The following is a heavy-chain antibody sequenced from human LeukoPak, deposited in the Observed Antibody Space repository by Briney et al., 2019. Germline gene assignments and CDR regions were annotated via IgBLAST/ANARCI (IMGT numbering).Heavy chain of an antibody. D-gene: IGHD6-13*01. CDR2: ISGSGGST. V-gene: IGHV3-23*01. CDR3: AKDGVYSSSWYDFDY. J-gene: IGHJ4*02. Sequence: GGSLRLSCAASGFTFSSYAMSWVRQAPGKGLEGVSAISGSGGSTYYADSVKGRFTISRDNYKNTLYLQMNSLRAEDTAVYYCAKDGVYSSSWYDFDYWGQGTLVTVSS. CDR1: GFTFSSYA.